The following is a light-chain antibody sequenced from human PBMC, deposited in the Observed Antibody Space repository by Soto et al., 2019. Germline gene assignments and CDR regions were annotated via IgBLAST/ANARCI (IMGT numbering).Light chain of an antibody. Sequence: QSALTQPASVSGSPGQSITISCTGTSSDVGSYNLVSWYQQHPGKAPKLMIYEGNKRPSGVSNRFSGSKSGNTASLTISGLQAEDEADYYCCSYAGSSTFDVVFGGGTQLTVL. CDR2: EGN. CDR1: SSDVGSYNL. V-gene: IGLV2-23*03. CDR3: CSYAGSSTFDVV. J-gene: IGLJ2*01.